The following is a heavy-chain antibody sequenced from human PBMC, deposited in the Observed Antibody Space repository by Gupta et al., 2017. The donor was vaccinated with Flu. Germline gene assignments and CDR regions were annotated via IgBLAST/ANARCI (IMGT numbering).Heavy chain of an antibody. D-gene: IGHD3-9*01. J-gene: IGHJ6*02. CDR3: ASHIRHFEPYFYAMDV. CDR1: GFIFSNYE. Sequence: EVQLVESGGGLVQLGGSLRLSCAGSGFIFSNYEMHWVRRAPGKGLEWISYISSRGNTMYYADSVRGRFTISRDNAKNTLYLQMNSLRDEDTAVYHCASHIRHFEPYFYAMDVWGLGTTATVSS. V-gene: IGHV3-48*03. CDR2: ISSRGNTM.